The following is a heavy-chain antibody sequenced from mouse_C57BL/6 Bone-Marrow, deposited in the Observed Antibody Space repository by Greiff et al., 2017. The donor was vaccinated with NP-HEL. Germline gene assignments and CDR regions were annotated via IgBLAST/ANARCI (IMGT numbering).Heavy chain of an antibody. Sequence: QVQLQQSGAELVKPGASVKISCKASGYAFSSYWMNWVKQRPGKGLEWIGQIYPGDGDTNYNGKFKGKATLTADKSSSTAYMQLSSLTSEDDAVYFCARYYGSSYYFDYWGQGTTLTVSS. V-gene: IGHV1-80*01. D-gene: IGHD1-1*01. CDR2: IYPGDGDT. CDR3: ARYYGSSYYFDY. CDR1: GYAFSSYW. J-gene: IGHJ2*01.